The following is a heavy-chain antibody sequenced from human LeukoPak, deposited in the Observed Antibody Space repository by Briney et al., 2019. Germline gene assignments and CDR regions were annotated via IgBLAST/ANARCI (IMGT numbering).Heavy chain of an antibody. CDR2: ISGSGGST. Sequence: SGGSLRLSCAASGFTFSSYAMRWVRQAPGKGLEWVSAISGSGGSTYYADSVKGRFTISRDNSKNTLYLQMNSLRAEDTAVYYCANTGGAAEGAFDIWGQGTMVTVSS. D-gene: IGHD6-25*01. V-gene: IGHV3-23*01. CDR1: GFTFSSYA. CDR3: ANTGGAAEGAFDI. J-gene: IGHJ3*02.